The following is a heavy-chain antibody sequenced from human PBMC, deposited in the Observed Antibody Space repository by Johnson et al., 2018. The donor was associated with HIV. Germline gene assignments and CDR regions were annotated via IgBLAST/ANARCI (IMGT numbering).Heavy chain of an antibody. J-gene: IGHJ3*02. D-gene: IGHD4/OR15-4a*01. CDR2: ISTDGGRT. CDR3: VRDDYSFHI. CDR1: GFTFRNYW. Sequence: VKLVESGGGLVQPGGTLRLSFVVSGFTFRNYWMEWVRQAPGKGLVWVSRISTDGGRTTYADSVKDRFTISRDNAKNTLYLEMSGLRADDTAVYYCVRDDYSFHIWGRGTLVTVSS. V-gene: IGHV3-74*01.